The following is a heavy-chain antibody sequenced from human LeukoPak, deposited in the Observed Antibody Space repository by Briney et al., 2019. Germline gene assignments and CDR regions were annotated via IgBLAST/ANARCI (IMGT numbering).Heavy chain of an antibody. CDR3: ARAQRYCSSTSCPRRRGVTPPYY. Sequence: ASVKVSCKASGYTFTGYYMHWVRQAPGQGLEWMGWINPNSGGTNYAQKFQGRVTMTRDTSISTAYMELSRLRSDDTAVYYCARAQRYCSSTSCPRRRGVTPPYYWGKGTLVTVSS. CDR2: INPNSGGT. CDR1: GYTFTGYY. V-gene: IGHV1-2*02. J-gene: IGHJ4*02. D-gene: IGHD2-2*01.